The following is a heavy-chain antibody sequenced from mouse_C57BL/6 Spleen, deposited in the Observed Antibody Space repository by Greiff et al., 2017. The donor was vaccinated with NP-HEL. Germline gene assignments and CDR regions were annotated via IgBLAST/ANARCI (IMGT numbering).Heavy chain of an antibody. CDR3: ASEREDGLPCAY. CDR1: GYTFTSYW. Sequence: VQLQQPGAELVKPGASVKLSCKASGYTFTSYWMHWVKQRPGRGLEWIGRIDPNSGGTKYNEKFKSKATLTVDKPSSTAYMQLSSLTSEDSAVYYCASEREDGLPCAYWGQGTLVTVSA. J-gene: IGHJ3*01. D-gene: IGHD2-3*01. V-gene: IGHV1-72*01. CDR2: IDPNSGGT.